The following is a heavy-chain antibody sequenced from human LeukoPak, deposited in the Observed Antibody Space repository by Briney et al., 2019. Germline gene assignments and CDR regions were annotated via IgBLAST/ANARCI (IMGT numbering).Heavy chain of an antibody. CDR2: IKQEGSEK. D-gene: IGHD3-10*01. V-gene: IGHV3-7*01. CDR3: ARSPPTILWFREYYFDY. J-gene: IGHJ4*02. Sequence: GGSLRLSCAASGFTFSSYWMSWVRQAPGKGLEWVANIKQEGSEKYYVDSVKGRFTISRDNAKNSLYLQMNSLRAEDTAVYYCARSPPTILWFREYYFDYWGQGTLVTVSS. CDR1: GFTFSSYW.